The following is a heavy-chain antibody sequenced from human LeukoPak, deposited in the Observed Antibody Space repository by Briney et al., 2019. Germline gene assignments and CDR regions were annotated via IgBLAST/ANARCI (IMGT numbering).Heavy chain of an antibody. D-gene: IGHD6-19*01. CDR2: TYSGGST. J-gene: IGHJ4*02. Sequence: GGSLRLSCAASGFTVGSNYMSWVRQAPGKGLEWVSVTYSGGSTYYADSVRGRFTISRDNSRNTLYLQMNSLRAEDTAVYYCARVTEAGYFDYWGQGTLVTVSS. V-gene: IGHV3-66*01. CDR1: GFTVGSNY. CDR3: ARVTEAGYFDY.